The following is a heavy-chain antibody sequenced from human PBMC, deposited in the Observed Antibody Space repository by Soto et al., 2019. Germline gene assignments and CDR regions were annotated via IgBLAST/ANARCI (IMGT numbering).Heavy chain of an antibody. J-gene: IGHJ4*02. D-gene: IGHD2-2*01. V-gene: IGHV1-18*01. CDR2: ISDYNGDT. Sequence: QVQLVQSGAEVKKPGASVKVSCKASGYTFTSYGISWVRQAPGQGLEWMGWISDYNGDTDYAHNLQGRVTLTTDTSTTTDDMELRSLASDVTAVYDGGRGASCLPGFYWSQGTLVPVSS. CDR3: GRGASCLPGFY. CDR1: GYTFTSYG.